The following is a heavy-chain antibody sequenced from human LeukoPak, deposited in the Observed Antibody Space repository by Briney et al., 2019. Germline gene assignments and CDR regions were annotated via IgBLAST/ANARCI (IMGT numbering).Heavy chain of an antibody. D-gene: IGHD6-13*01. Sequence: ASVKVSCKASGGTFSSYAISWVRQAPGQGLEWMGRIIPILGIANYARKFQGRVTITADKSTSTAYMELSSLRSEDTAVYYCASGYSSSWLGPMGYWGQGTLVTVSS. V-gene: IGHV1-69*04. CDR3: ASGYSSSWLGPMGY. CDR2: IIPILGIA. CDR1: GGTFSSYA. J-gene: IGHJ4*02.